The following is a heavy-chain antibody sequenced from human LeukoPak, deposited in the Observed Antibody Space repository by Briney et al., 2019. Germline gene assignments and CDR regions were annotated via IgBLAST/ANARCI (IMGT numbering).Heavy chain of an antibody. Sequence: GSLRLSCAASGFTFSDYYMSWIRQAPGKGLEWVSYISSSGSTIYYADSVQGRFTFSRDNAKNSLYLQMDSLRADDTAVYYCARDIQRWAFDIWGQGTMVTVSS. D-gene: IGHD5-18*01. J-gene: IGHJ3*02. CDR2: ISSSGSTI. CDR3: ARDIQRWAFDI. V-gene: IGHV3-11*04. CDR1: GFTFSDYY.